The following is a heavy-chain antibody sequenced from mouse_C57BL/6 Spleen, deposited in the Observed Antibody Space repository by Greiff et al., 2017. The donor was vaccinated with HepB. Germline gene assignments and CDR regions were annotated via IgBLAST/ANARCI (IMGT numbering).Heavy chain of an antibody. CDR3: ARQEAYSNYGFAY. Sequence: EVQVVESGGDLVKPGGSLKLSCAASGFTFSSYGMSWVRQTPDKRLEWVATISSGGSYTYYPDSVKGRFTISRDNAKNTLYLQMSSLKSEDTAMYYCARQEAYSNYGFAYWGQGTLVTVSA. V-gene: IGHV5-6*01. J-gene: IGHJ3*01. D-gene: IGHD2-5*01. CDR2: ISSGGSYT. CDR1: GFTFSSYG.